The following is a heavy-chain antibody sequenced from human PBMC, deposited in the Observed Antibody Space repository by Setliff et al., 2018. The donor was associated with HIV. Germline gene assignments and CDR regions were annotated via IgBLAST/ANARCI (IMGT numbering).Heavy chain of an antibody. V-gene: IGHV4-31*03. CDR2: IYKNGDT. CDR1: GDSVTSGGYF. D-gene: IGHD3-16*01. J-gene: IGHJ4*02. CDR3: ARGGRKDLTDN. Sequence: SETLSLTCTVSGDSVTSGGYFWIWIRQHPGQGLEWMGYIYKNGDTYYNLSLKSRMTISLDTSKNQFFLKLNSVTAADTAVYYCARGGRKDLTDNWGQGTQVTVSS.